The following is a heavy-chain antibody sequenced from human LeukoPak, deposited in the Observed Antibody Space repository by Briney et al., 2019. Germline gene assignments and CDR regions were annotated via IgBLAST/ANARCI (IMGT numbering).Heavy chain of an antibody. V-gene: IGHV4-39*07. Sequence: SETLSLTCTVSGGSISGSSYYWGWIRQPPGKGLEWIGSIYYSGSTYYNPSLKSRVTISVDTSKNQFSMKLRSVTAADTAVYYCARGGWSAFDIWGQGTMVTVSS. CDR1: GGSISGSSYY. CDR2: IYYSGST. J-gene: IGHJ3*02. D-gene: IGHD3-10*01. CDR3: ARGGWSAFDI.